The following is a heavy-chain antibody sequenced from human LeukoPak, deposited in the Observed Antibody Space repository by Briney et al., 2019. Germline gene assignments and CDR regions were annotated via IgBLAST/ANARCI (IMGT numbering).Heavy chain of an antibody. CDR1: GFIFSTYN. J-gene: IGHJ6*03. CDR2: ISLSSTAI. V-gene: IGHV3-48*04. Sequence: GGSLRLSCAASGFIFSTYNMNWVRQAPGKGLEWVSYISLSSTAIYYADSVKGRFTISRDNAKNSLYLQMNSLRAEDTAVYYCARDGRIAVAGTHYYYYYYMDVWGKGTTVTVSS. D-gene: IGHD6-19*01. CDR3: ARDGRIAVAGTHYYYYYYMDV.